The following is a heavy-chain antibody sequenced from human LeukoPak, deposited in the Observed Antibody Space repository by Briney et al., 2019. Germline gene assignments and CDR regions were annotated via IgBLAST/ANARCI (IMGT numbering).Heavy chain of an antibody. Sequence: SETLSLTCTVSGDSITSSPYSWAWIRQPPGEGLEWIGSFFKTGISYYPPSLKSRVTIDVDTSKSEMYLTLRSVSAADTATYYCARQDIVVVEAATPGGWFDPWGQGIQVTVSS. CDR3: ARQDIVVVEAATPGGWFDP. CDR1: GDSITSSPYS. J-gene: IGHJ5*02. V-gene: IGHV4-39*01. CDR2: FFKTGIS. D-gene: IGHD2-15*01.